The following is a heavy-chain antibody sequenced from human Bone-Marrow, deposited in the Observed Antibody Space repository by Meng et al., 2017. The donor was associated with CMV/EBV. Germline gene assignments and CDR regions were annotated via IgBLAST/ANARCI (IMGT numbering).Heavy chain of an antibody. Sequence: ASVKVSCKVSGYTFTSYYMHWVRQAPGQGLEWMGIINPSGGSTSYAQKFQGRVTMTRDTSTSTVYMELSSLRSEDTAVYYCARDQIVVVPAAIRGGDYYYGMDVWGQGTTVTVSS. CDR1: GYTFTSYY. D-gene: IGHD2-2*02. V-gene: IGHV1-46*01. CDR2: INPSGGST. J-gene: IGHJ6*02. CDR3: ARDQIVVVPAAIRGGDYYYGMDV.